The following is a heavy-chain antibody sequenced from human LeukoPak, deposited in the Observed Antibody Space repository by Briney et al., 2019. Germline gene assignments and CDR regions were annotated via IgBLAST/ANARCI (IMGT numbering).Heavy chain of an antibody. CDR3: ARLTEQCNY. Sequence: SETLSLTCTVSGGSISSSSYYWGWIRQPPGKGLEWIGSIYYSGSTYYNPSLKSRVTISVDTSKNQFSLKLSSVTAADTAVYYCARLTEQCNYWGQGTLVTVSS. CDR2: IYYSGST. D-gene: IGHD6-19*01. J-gene: IGHJ4*02. V-gene: IGHV4-39*01. CDR1: GGSISSSSYY.